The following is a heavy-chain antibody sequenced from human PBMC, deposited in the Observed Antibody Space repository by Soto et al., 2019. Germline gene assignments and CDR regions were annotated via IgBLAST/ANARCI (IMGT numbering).Heavy chain of an antibody. CDR2: ISYDGSDK. J-gene: IGHJ4*02. CDR3: SNDLDGLQGLVYSSFCFDY. D-gene: IGHD3-16*02. Sequence: QVQLVESGGGVVQPGRSLRLSCAASGFTFNSYGMHWVRQAPGKGLEWVAVISYDGSDKYYADSVKGRFTISRDNSKNTLSLQMNSLSAEDTAVYYCSNDLDGLQGLVYSSFCFDYWGQGTLVTVSS. CDR1: GFTFNSYG. V-gene: IGHV3-30*18.